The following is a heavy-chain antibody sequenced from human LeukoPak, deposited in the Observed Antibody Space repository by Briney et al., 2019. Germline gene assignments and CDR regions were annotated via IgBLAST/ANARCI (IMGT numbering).Heavy chain of an antibody. D-gene: IGHD4-17*01. CDR3: VKDRYGDSPLLDY. CDR2: ISGSGTST. V-gene: IGHV3-23*01. Sequence: GRSLRLSCAASGFTFSSYAMSWVRQAPGKWLEWVSCISGSGTSTYYADSVKGRFTISRDNSKNTLYLQMNSLRAEDTAVYYCVKDRYGDSPLLDYWGQGTLVTVSS. CDR1: GFTFSSYA. J-gene: IGHJ4*02.